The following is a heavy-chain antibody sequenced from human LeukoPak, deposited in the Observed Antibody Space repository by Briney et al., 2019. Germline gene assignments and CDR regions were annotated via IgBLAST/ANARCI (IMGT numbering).Heavy chain of an antibody. CDR3: ARLGIAAAQ. J-gene: IGHJ4*02. D-gene: IGHD6-13*01. CDR1: GGSISSYY. Sequence: SGTLSLTCTVSGGSISSYYWSWIRQPPGKGLEWIGYIYYSGSTNYNPSLKSRVTISVDTSKNQFSLKLSSVTAADTAVYYCARLGIAAAQWGQGTLVTVSS. V-gene: IGHV4-59*08. CDR2: IYYSGST.